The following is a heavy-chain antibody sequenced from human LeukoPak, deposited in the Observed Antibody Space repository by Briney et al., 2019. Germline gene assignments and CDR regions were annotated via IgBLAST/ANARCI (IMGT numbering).Heavy chain of an antibody. CDR2: IYYSGST. D-gene: IGHD6-19*01. Sequence: PSETLSLTCTVSGGSISSYYWSWIRQPPGKGLEWIGYIYYSGSTNYNPSLKSRVTISVDTSKNQFSLKLSSVTAADTAVYYCARRQGWYQGAPFDYWGQGTLVTVSS. V-gene: IGHV4-59*01. CDR3: ARRQGWYQGAPFDY. CDR1: GGSISSYY. J-gene: IGHJ4*02.